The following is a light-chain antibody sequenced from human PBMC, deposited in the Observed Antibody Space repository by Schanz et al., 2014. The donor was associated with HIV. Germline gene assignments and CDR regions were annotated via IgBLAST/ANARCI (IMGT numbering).Light chain of an antibody. Sequence: QSALTQPASVSGSPGQSITISCTGTSSDVGSYNLVSWYQQYPGKVPKLMIYEVNKRPSGVSNRFSGSKSGNTASLTISGLQAEDEADYYCASYAGSNNLVFGGGTKVTVL. CDR3: ASYAGSNNLV. CDR2: EVN. J-gene: IGLJ2*01. CDR1: SSDVGSYNL. V-gene: IGLV2-23*02.